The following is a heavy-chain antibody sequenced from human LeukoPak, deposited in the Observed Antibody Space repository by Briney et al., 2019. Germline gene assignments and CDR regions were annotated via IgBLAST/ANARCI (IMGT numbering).Heavy chain of an antibody. Sequence: SETLSLTCAVSGFSISSAYYWGWIRQPPGKGLEWIGSIYYSGSSYYNSSPKRRGSISVDTSKNQFSLKLSSVTATDTAVYYCARIRMGHIVVVPASFDFWGQGTLVTVSS. CDR1: GFSISSAYY. J-gene: IGHJ4*02. V-gene: IGHV4-38-2*01. CDR3: ARIRMGHIVVVPASFDF. D-gene: IGHD2-2*01. CDR2: IYYSGSS.